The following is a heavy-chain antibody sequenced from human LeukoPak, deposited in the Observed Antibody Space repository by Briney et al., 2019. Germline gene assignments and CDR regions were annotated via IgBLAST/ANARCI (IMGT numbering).Heavy chain of an antibody. J-gene: IGHJ4*02. D-gene: IGHD6-6*01. CDR2: ISHSGST. V-gene: IGHV4-34*01. CDR3: AGIEYSSSGFDY. Sequence: SETLSLTCAVYGGSFSGYYWSWIRQPPGKGLEWIGEISHSGSTNYNPSLKSRVTISVDTSKNQFSLKLSSVTAADTAVYYCAGIEYSSSGFDYWGQGTLVTVSS. CDR1: GGSFSGYY.